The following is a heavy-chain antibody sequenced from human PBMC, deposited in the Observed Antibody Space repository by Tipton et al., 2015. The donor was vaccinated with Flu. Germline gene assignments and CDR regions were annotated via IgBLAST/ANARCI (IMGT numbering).Heavy chain of an antibody. J-gene: IGHJ4*02. CDR3: ARGPPGPSIRAYYFDI. V-gene: IGHV4-59*07. CDR1: GGSIRGYY. CDR2: VYYTGST. D-gene: IGHD2-21*01. Sequence: TLSLTCTVSGGSIRGYYWNWIRQFPGKRLEWIGFVYYTGSTNYKSSLKSRVTISTDTSTNQVSLKMNSVIAADTAVYYCARGPPGPSIRAYYFDIWGQGALVTVSS.